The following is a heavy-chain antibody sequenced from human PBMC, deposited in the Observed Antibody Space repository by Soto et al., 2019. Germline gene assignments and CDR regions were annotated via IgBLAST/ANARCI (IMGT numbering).Heavy chain of an antibody. Sequence: EVQLVESGGGLIQPGGSLRLSCAASGFTVSSNYMSWVRQAPGRGLAWVSVIYSGDTTYYADSVKGRFTTSRENSKNKLYLRMNSLRAEDKAVYYCSRDLRTLYGMDVWGQWTTVTVSS. CDR2: IYSGDTT. CDR1: GFTVSSNY. J-gene: IGHJ6*02. V-gene: IGHV3-53*01. CDR3: SRDLRTLYGMDV.